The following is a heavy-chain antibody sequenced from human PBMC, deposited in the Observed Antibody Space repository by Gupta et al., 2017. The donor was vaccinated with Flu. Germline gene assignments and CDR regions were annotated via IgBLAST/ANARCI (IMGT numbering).Heavy chain of an antibody. CDR3: AKDDGATTIFYYYYGMDV. Sequence: EVQLLESGGGLVQPGGSLRLSCAASGFTFSSYAMSWVRQAPGKGLEWVSAISGSGGSTYYADSVKGRFTISRDNSKNTLYLQMNSLRAEDTAVYYCAKDDGATTIFYYYYGMDVWGQGTTVTVSS. J-gene: IGHJ6*02. CDR1: GFTFSSYA. CDR2: ISGSGGST. D-gene: IGHD1-26*01. V-gene: IGHV3-23*01.